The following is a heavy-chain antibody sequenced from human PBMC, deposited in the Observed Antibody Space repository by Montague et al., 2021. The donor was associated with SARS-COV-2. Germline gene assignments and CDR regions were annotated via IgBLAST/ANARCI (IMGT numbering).Heavy chain of an antibody. D-gene: IGHD6-19*01. CDR2: ISTSGSS. V-gene: IGHV4-61*09. Sequence: TLSLTCSVSGASISSDNDYWTWIRQPAGKGLEGIGHISTSGSSSHNPSLKSRVTIILDTSKQQLSLELTSVTVADTAVYYCARDRRGMAMVGRAYYYYMDVWGQGTTVTVSS. CDR3: ARDRRGMAMVGRAYYYYMDV. CDR1: GASISSDNDY. J-gene: IGHJ6*03.